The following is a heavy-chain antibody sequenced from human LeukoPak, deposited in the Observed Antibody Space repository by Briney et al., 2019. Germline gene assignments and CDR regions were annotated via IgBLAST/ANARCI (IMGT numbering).Heavy chain of an antibody. CDR2: ISAYNANT. CDR3: ARGVGMITFGGVIGNYFDY. CDR1: GYTFRSYG. D-gene: IGHD3-16*02. J-gene: IGHJ4*02. V-gene: IGHV1-18*01. Sequence: ASVKVSCKAPGYTFRSYGVSWVRQAPGQGLEWMGWISAYNANTNYAQKLQGRVTMTTDTSTSTAYMELRSLRSDDTAVYYCARGVGMITFGGVIGNYFDYWGQGTLVTVSS.